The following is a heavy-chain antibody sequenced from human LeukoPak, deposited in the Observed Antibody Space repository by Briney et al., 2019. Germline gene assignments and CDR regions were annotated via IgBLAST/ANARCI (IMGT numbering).Heavy chain of an antibody. V-gene: IGHV1-46*01. CDR2: INPSGGST. Sequence: GASVKVSCKASGYTFTSYYMHWVRQAPGQGLEWMGIINPSGGSTSYARKFQGRVTMTRDTSTSTVYMELSSLRSEDTAVYYCARDRPYGSGSYGMDVWGQGTTVTVSS. CDR1: GYTFTSYY. CDR3: ARDRPYGSGSYGMDV. D-gene: IGHD3-10*01. J-gene: IGHJ6*02.